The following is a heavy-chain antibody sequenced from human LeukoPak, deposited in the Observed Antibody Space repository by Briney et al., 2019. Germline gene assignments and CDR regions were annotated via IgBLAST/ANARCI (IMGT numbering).Heavy chain of an antibody. CDR3: ARDSFSLQGYFDY. V-gene: IGHV1-18*01. J-gene: IGHJ4*02. Sequence: ASVKVSCKASGYTFSSYGISWVRQAPGQGLEWMGWISGNNGDTNYAQKVQDRVTLTTDPSTSTAYMELRNLRSDDTAVYYCARDSFSLQGYFDYWGQGTLVTVSS. D-gene: IGHD3-3*02. CDR1: GYTFSSYG. CDR2: ISGNNGDT.